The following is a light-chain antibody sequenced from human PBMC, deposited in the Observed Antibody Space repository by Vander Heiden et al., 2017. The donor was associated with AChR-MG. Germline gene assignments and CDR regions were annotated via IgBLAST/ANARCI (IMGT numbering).Light chain of an antibody. CDR1: QGVSDY. Sequence: VSIHSPATLSSSPGERATLTCRASQGVSDYLDWYRQKPGQAPRLLIYDASNRATGIPARFSGSGSGTDFTLTISSLEPEDIAAYYCQQCDNRPRTFGQGTKLEIK. V-gene: IGKV3-11*01. CDR3: QQCDNRPRT. CDR2: DAS. J-gene: IGKJ2*01.